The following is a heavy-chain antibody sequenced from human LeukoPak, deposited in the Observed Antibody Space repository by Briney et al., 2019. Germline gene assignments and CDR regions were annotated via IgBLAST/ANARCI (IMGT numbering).Heavy chain of an antibody. D-gene: IGHD2-2*01. Sequence: ASVKVSCKASGYTFTSYDINWVRQATGQGLEWMGWMNPNSGNTGYAQKFQGRVTMTRNTSISTAYMELSSLRSEDTAVYYCARVGYCSSTGCYQDYYYYGMDVWGQGTTVTVSS. CDR1: GYTFTSYD. CDR3: ARVGYCSSTGCYQDYYYYGMDV. J-gene: IGHJ6*02. CDR2: MNPNSGNT. V-gene: IGHV1-8*01.